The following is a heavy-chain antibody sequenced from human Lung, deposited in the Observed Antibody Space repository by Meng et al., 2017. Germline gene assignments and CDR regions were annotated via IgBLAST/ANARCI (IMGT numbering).Heavy chain of an antibody. V-gene: IGHV3-23*01. CDR3: ARGIWGFDY. J-gene: IGHJ4*02. CDR1: GFTFSSYA. D-gene: IGHD2/OR15-2a*01. Sequence: GESLKISCAASGFTFSSYAMSWVRQAPGKGLEWVSAISGSGGNTHYADSVKGRFTISRDNSKNTLYLQMNTLRAEDTAVYYCARGIWGFDYWGQGTLVTGSS. CDR2: ISGSGGNT.